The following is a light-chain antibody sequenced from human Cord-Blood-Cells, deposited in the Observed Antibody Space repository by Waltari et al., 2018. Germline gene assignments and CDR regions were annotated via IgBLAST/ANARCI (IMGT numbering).Light chain of an antibody. CDR3: SSYAGSNNV. J-gene: IGLJ1*01. CDR2: EVS. V-gene: IGLV2-8*01. Sequence: QSALTQPPSASGSPGQSVTLSCTGTSSDVGGYTYVSWYQQHPGKAPKLMIYEVSKRPSGVPDRFSGSKSGNTASLTVSGLQAEDEADYYCSSYAGSNNVFGTGTKVTVL. CDR1: SSDVGGYTY.